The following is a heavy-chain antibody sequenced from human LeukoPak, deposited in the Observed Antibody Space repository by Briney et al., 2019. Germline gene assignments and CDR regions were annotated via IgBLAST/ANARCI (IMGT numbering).Heavy chain of an antibody. CDR2: INHSGST. CDR1: GGSFSGYY. Sequence: SETLSLTRAVYGGSFSGYYWSWICQPPGKGLEWIGEINHSGSTNYNPSLKSRVTISVDTSKNQFSLKLSSVTAADTAVYYCARDRTYYYDSSGSPNWYFDLWGRGTLVTVSS. D-gene: IGHD3-22*01. CDR3: ARDRTYYYDSSGSPNWYFDL. V-gene: IGHV4-34*01. J-gene: IGHJ2*01.